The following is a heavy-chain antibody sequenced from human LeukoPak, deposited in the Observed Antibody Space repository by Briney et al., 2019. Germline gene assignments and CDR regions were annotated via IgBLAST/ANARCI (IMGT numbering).Heavy chain of an antibody. Sequence: PEGSLRLSCAASGLTFSSYAMSWVRQAPEKGQEWVSAISGRGGSTYYADSVKGRFTISRDNSKNTLYLQMNSLRAEDTAVYYCASSVNSGYYYSRGQGTLVTVSS. V-gene: IGHV3-23*01. J-gene: IGHJ4*02. CDR3: ASSVNSGYYYS. CDR1: GLTFSSYA. CDR2: ISGRGGST. D-gene: IGHD3-22*01.